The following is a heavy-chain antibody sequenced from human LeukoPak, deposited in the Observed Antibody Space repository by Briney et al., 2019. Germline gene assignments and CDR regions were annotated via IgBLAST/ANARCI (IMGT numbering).Heavy chain of an antibody. CDR2: IYYSGST. V-gene: IGHV4-39*01. Sequence: PSETLSLTCTVSGGSISSSSYYWGWIRQPPGKGLEWIGSIYYSGSTYYNPSLKSRVTISVDTSKNQFPLKLSSVTAADTAVYYCASLLKSHYYDSSGYYYGIDYWGQGTLVTVSS. CDR3: ASLLKSHYYDSSGYYYGIDY. J-gene: IGHJ4*02. D-gene: IGHD3-22*01. CDR1: GGSISSSSYY.